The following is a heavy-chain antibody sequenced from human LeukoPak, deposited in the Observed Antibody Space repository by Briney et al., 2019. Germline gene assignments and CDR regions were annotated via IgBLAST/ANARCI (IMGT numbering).Heavy chain of an antibody. J-gene: IGHJ4*02. CDR1: GYTFAGYY. D-gene: IGHD3-3*01. V-gene: IGHV1-69*13. CDR2: IIPIFGTA. CDR3: ARDLNPVRRDDFWSGYYREIFED. Sequence: GASVKVSCKASGYTFAGYYMHWVRQAPGQGLEWMGGIIPIFGTANYAQKFQGRVTITADESTSTAYMELSSLRSEDTAVYYCARDLNPVRRDDFWSGYYREIFEDWGQGTLVTVSS.